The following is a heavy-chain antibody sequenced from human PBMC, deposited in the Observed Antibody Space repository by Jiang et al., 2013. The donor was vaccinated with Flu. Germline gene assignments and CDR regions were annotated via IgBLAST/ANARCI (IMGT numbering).Heavy chain of an antibody. D-gene: IGHD4-17*01. J-gene: IGHJ5*02. V-gene: IGHV1-18*01. Sequence: NGNTNYAQKLQGRVTMTTDTSTSTAYMELRSLRSDDTAVYYCARVGVYGDSRENWFDPWGQGTLVTVSS. CDR2: NGNT. CDR3: ARVGVYGDSRENWFDP.